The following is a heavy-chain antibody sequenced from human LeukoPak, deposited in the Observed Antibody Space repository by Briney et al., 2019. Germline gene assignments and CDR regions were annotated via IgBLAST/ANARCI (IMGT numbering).Heavy chain of an antibody. CDR2: ISAYNGNT. Sequence: GASVKVSCKASGYTFTSYGISWVRQAPGQGLEWMGWISAYNGNTNYAQKLQGRVTMTTDTSTSTAYMELRSLRSDDTAVYYCALLGGIVGAQAIDYWGQGTLVTVSS. D-gene: IGHD1-26*01. CDR1: GYTFTSYG. J-gene: IGHJ4*02. V-gene: IGHV1-18*01. CDR3: ALLGGIVGAQAIDY.